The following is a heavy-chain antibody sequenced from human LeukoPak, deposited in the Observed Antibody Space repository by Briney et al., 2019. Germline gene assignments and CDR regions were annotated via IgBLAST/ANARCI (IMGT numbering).Heavy chain of an antibody. J-gene: IGHJ4*02. D-gene: IGHD6-19*01. CDR2: ISGRGGST. CDR3: AKAKSGWTPFDY. Sequence: GGSLRLSCAAPGFTFSSYAMSWVRQAPGKGLEWVSAISGRGGSTYYADSVKGRFSISRDNSKNTLYLQMNSLRAEDTAIYYCAKAKSGWTPFDYWGQGTLVTVSS. CDR1: GFTFSSYA. V-gene: IGHV3-23*01.